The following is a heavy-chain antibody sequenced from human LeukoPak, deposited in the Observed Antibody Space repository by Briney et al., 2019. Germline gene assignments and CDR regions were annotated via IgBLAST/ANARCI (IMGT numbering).Heavy chain of an antibody. Sequence: GASVKVSCKASGYTFTSYGISWVRQAPGQGLEWMGRIIPILGIANYAQKFQGRVTITADKSTSTAYMELSSLRSEDTAVYYCARSGDSAGPTPDYWGQGTLVTVSS. J-gene: IGHJ4*02. CDR3: ARSGDSAGPTPDY. CDR1: GYTFTSYG. D-gene: IGHD6-13*01. CDR2: IIPILGIA. V-gene: IGHV1-69*04.